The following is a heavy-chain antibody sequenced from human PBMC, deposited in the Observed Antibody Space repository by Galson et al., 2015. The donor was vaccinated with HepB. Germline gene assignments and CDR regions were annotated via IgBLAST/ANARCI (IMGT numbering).Heavy chain of an antibody. CDR1: GYTFTGYY. CDR2: INPNSGGT. J-gene: IGHJ6*02. D-gene: IGHD3-3*01. CDR3: ARDLTYYDFWSGLTGAFYYYYGMDV. V-gene: IGHV1-2*02. Sequence: SVKVSCKASGYTFTGYYMHWVRQAPGQGLEWMGWINPNSGGTNYAQKFQGRVTMTRDTSISTAYMELSRLRSDDTAVYYCARDLTYYDFWSGLTGAFYYYYGMDVWGQGTTVTVSS.